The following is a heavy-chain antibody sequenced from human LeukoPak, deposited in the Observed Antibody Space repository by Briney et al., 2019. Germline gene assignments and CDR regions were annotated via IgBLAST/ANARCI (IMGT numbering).Heavy chain of an antibody. CDR3: ARGPYGMATDFDY. V-gene: IGHV1-2*06. J-gene: IGHJ4*02. CDR1: GYTFTGYY. Sequence: ASVKVSCKASGYTFTGYYMHWVRQAPGQGLEWMGRINPNSGGTNYAQKFQGRVTMTRDTSISTAYMELSRLRSDDTAVYYCARGPYGMATDFDYWGQGTLVTVSS. CDR2: INPNSGGT. D-gene: IGHD5-24*01.